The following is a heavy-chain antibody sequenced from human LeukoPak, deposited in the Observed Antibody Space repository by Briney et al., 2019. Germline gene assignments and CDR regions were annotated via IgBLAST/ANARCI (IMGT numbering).Heavy chain of an antibody. CDR3: ARAPYYDSSGYNI. V-gene: IGHV1-69*05. J-gene: IGHJ3*02. CDR1: GYTFTGYY. Sequence: ASVKGSCKASGYTFTGYYMHWVRQAPGQGLEWMGRIIPIFGTANYAQKFQGRVTITTDESTSTAYMELSSLRSEDTAVYYCARAPYYDSSGYNIWGQGTMVTVSS. CDR2: IIPIFGTA. D-gene: IGHD3-22*01.